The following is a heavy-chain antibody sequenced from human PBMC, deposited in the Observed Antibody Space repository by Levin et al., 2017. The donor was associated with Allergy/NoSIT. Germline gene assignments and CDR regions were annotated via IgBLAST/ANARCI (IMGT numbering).Heavy chain of an antibody. CDR2: VHWNGGTT. CDR1: GFTFDEYG. CDR3: ARWSPGGLFDH. V-gene: IGHV3-20*01. Sequence: PSQTLSLTCAASGFTFDEYGMTWVRQAPGKGLEWVSGVHWNGGTTGHADSVKGRFTIFRDNAKNSLYLQMNSLRAEDTALYHCARWSPGGLFDHWGQGTLVTVSS. J-gene: IGHJ4*02.